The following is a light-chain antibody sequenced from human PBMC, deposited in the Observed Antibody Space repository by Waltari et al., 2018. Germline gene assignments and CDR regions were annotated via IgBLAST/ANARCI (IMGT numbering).Light chain of an antibody. J-gene: IGKJ2*01. CDR3: QQYNSLPPRYT. CDR1: QIVRTD. CDR2: GAS. Sequence: EIGRTQSPATLSVSPGGRATLSCRASQIVRTDLACYDRKPGQPPRLLIYGASTSTTGIPARFRGSGSATDFNPTLSSLQSEDFALYYCQQYNSLPPRYTFGQGTKLEVK. V-gene: IGKV3-15*01.